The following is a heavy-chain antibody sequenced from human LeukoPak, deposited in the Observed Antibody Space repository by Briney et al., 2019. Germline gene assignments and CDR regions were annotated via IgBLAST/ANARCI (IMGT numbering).Heavy chain of an antibody. CDR2: INPNSGGT. Sequence: ASVKVSCKASGYTFTGYYMHWVRQAPGQGLEWMGWINPNSGGTNYARKFQGRVTMTRDTSISTAYMELSRLRSDDTAVYYCARVHDILTGYYKGWFDPWGQGTLVTVSS. CDR3: ARVHDILTGYYKGWFDP. D-gene: IGHD3-9*01. V-gene: IGHV1-2*02. J-gene: IGHJ5*02. CDR1: GYTFTGYY.